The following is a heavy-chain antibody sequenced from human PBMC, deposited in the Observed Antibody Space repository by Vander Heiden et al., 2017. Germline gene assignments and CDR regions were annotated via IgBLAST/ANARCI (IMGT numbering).Heavy chain of an antibody. D-gene: IGHD6-13*01. CDR1: GFTFSSYP. J-gene: IGHJ4*02. CDR2: IWYDGSNI. V-gene: IGHV3-33*01. CDR3: ARGRIAAAGVYYFDY. Sequence: QVQLEESGGGVVQPGRSLRLPRVVSGFTFSSYPMHWVRQAPGKGLEWVAVIWYDGSNIYYADSVKGRFTISRDDSKNTVNLEMNSLRAEDTAVYYCARGRIAAAGVYYFDYWGQGALVTVSS.